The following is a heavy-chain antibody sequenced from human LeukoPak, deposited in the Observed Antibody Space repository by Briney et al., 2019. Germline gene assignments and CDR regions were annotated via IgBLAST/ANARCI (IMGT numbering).Heavy chain of an antibody. CDR2: LTPGGDNDI. Sequence: GGSLRLSCIASGLTFSIHTMNWVRQAPGKGLEWVSTLTPGGDNDIHYADSVKGRFTIFRDNSKNSLYLQMNSLRADDTAVYYCVRDAYGAHFDYWGQGTLVTVSS. D-gene: IGHD2-21*01. CDR3: VRDAYGAHFDY. CDR1: GLTFSIHT. V-gene: IGHV3-21*06. J-gene: IGHJ4*02.